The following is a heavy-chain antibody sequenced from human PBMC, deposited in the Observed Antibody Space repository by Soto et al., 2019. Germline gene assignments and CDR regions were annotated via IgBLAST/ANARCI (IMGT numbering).Heavy chain of an antibody. J-gene: IGHJ4*02. CDR2: MNPNSGNT. CDR3: ARGPDYYDSSGYPKGLFAR. Sequence: ASAKVSCKASGYTFTSYDINWVRQATGQGLEWMGWMNPNSGNTGYAQKFQGRVTMTRNTSISTAYMELSSLRSEDTAVYYCARGPDYYDSSGYPKGLFARWGQGTLVTVSS. D-gene: IGHD3-22*01. CDR1: GYTFTSYD. V-gene: IGHV1-8*01.